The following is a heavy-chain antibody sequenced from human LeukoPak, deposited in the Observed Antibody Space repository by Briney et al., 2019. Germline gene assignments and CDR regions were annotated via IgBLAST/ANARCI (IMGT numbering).Heavy chain of an antibody. Sequence: SXTLSLTCTVSGGSISPYYWSWIRQPPGKGLEWLGYIYYSGNTEYNPSLKRGVAISVDTSKNHFSLKLSSVTAADTAVYYCARSTGSTMFIDYWGQGTLVTVSS. CDR1: GGSISPYY. D-gene: IGHD3-10*02. J-gene: IGHJ4*02. CDR3: ARSTGSTMFIDY. CDR2: IYYSGNT. V-gene: IGHV4-59*01.